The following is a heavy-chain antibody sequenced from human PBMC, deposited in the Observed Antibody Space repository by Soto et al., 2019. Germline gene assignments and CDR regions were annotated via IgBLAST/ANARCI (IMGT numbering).Heavy chain of an antibody. V-gene: IGHV1-18*01. J-gene: IGHJ4*02. CDR1: GYTFTNYG. Sequence: QVQLVQSGAEVKKPGASVKVSCKSSGYTFTNYGFSWVRQAPGQWLELMGWISAYNGDTTFAQKFQGRVTLTTHTSTSTAYMELRSLRSDDTAVYYCARSGRYYGGDTAYWGQGTLVTVPS. D-gene: IGHD2-21*02. CDR2: ISAYNGDT. CDR3: ARSGRYYGGDTAY.